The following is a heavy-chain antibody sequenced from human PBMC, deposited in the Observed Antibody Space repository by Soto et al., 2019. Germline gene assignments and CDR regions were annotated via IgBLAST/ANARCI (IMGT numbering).Heavy chain of an antibody. CDR2: INSDGSST. J-gene: IGHJ6*02. CDR3: ARVRYYDFCSGYLHAPINPYGMDV. D-gene: IGHD3-3*01. V-gene: IGHV3-74*01. CDR1: GFTFSSYW. Sequence: GGSLRLSCAASGFTFSSYWMHWVRQAPGKGLVWVSRINSDGSSTSYADSVKGRFTISRDNAKDTLYLQMNSLRAEDTAVYYCARVRYYDFCSGYLHAPINPYGMDVWGQGTMVTVSS.